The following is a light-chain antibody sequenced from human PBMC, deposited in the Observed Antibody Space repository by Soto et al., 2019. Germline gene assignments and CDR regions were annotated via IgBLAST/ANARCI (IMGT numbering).Light chain of an antibody. CDR1: QSISSN. CDR2: DAS. Sequence: EIVMTQSPATLSVSPGERASLSCRASQSISSNLAWYQQKPGQAPRLLIYDASTRATGIPARFSGSGSGTEFTLTISSLQSEDFAVYYWQQYSNWPETFGQGTKVEIK. V-gene: IGKV3-15*01. J-gene: IGKJ1*01. CDR3: QQYSNWPET.